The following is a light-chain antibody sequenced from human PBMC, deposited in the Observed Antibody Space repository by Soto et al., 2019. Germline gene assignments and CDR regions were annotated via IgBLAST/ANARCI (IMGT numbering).Light chain of an antibody. J-gene: IGLJ2*01. CDR3: QSYDNSLSGSGV. V-gene: IGLV1-40*01. CDR1: RSNIGAGYD. CDR2: GNS. Sequence: QPVLTQPPSVSGAPGQRVTISCTGSRSNIGAGYDVYWYQQFPGTPPRLLIYGNSNRPSGVPDRFSGSKSGTSASLAITDLQAEDEGDYYCQSYDNSLSGSGVFGGGTKLTVL.